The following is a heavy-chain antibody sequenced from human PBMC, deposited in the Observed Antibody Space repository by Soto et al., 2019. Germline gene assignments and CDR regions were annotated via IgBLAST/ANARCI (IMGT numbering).Heavy chain of an antibody. CDR2: ISKSDYT. D-gene: IGHD2-2*01. J-gene: IGHJ4*02. CDR1: GFAFNNYG. CDR3: ARQDSIIIPAVLHF. Sequence: GWSLRLSCTVSGFAFNNYGINWVRQAPGKGLEWVSSISKSDYTYYSDSVKGRFTISRDNAKNSVSLQMNTLRVEDTAVYYCARQDSIIIPAVLHFCGQGTLVTVSS. V-gene: IGHV3-21*01.